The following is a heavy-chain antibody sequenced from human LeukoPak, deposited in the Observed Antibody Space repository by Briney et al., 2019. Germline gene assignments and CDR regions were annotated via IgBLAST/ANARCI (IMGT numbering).Heavy chain of an antibody. J-gene: IGHJ3*02. CDR1: GGSISRYY. CDR2: IYTSGST. Sequence: SETLSLTCTVSGGSISRYYWSWIRQPAGKGLEGIRRIYTSGSTNYNPSLTSRGTMSVDTSKNQFSLKLSSVTAADTAVYYCARDREGSSGWSDAFDIWGQGTMVTVSS. CDR3: ARDREGSSGWSDAFDI. V-gene: IGHV4-4*07. D-gene: IGHD6-19*01.